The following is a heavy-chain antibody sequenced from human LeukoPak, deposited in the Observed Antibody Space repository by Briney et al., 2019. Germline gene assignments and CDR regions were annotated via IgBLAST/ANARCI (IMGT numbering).Heavy chain of an antibody. V-gene: IGHV1-2*02. CDR2: INANSGGT. Sequence: ASVKVSCKSSGDTFSGYYLHWVRRAPGQGLEWMGWINANSGGTNYAQKFQGRVTMTRDTSISSVHMELSRLRSDDTAVYYCARDSITLLRGFDFWGQGTLVTVSS. J-gene: IGHJ4*02. CDR1: GDTFSGYY. CDR3: ARDSITLLRGFDF. D-gene: IGHD3-10*01.